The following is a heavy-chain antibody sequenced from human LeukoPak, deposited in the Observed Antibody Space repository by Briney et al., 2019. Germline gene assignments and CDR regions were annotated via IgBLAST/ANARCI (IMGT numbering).Heavy chain of an antibody. CDR2: FDLVHGDT. J-gene: IGHJ4*02. CDR3: TAGRAYSLLDF. CDR1: GYRFTELS. D-gene: IGHD5-18*01. V-gene: IGHV1-24*01. Sequence: GASVKVSCKVSGYRFTELSRHWVRQAPGKGLEWLGGFDLVHGDTIYAQKFQGRVTMTEDTSTDTSYMELSSLGSEGTAVYFCTAGRAYSLLDFWGQGTLVIVSS.